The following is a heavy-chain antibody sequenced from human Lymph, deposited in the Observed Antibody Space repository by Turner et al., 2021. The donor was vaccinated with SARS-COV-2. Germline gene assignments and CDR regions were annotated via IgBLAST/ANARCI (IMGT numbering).Heavy chain of an antibody. CDR2: FFKIGST. CDR1: GGSISSTS. J-gene: IGHJ6*02. CDR3: ARHQGSTSGYDHGMNV. D-gene: IGHD1-1*01. V-gene: IGHV4-59*08. Sequence: VQLQESGPGLVRPSETLSPTCTAAGGSISSTSWSWIRQSPGRGLEWIGYFFKIGSTDYNPTLRSRVTISVDTSKNQLSLNLISVTAADTAVYYCARHQGSTSGYDHGMNVWGQGTAVIVSS.